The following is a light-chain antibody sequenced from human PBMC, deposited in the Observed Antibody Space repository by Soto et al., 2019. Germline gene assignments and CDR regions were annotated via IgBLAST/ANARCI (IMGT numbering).Light chain of an antibody. CDR1: SSDVGTYNY. V-gene: IGLV2-14*01. CDR2: EVS. Sequence: QAVLTQPASVSGSPGQSITISCTGTSSDVGTYNYVSWYQHHPGQAPKLMIYEVSYRPSGVSNRFSGSKSGNTASLTISGLQAEDETDYYCSSYTSTSTLVFGTGTKLT. J-gene: IGLJ1*01. CDR3: SSYTSTSTLV.